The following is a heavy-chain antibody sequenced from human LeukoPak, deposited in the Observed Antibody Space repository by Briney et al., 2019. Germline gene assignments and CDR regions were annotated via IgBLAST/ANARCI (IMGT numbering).Heavy chain of an antibody. Sequence: SETLSLTCTVSGGSISSSSYYWGWIRQPPGKGLEWIGSIYYSGSTYYNPSLKSRVTISVDTSKNQFSLKLSSVTAADTAVYYCAREDDSSGYIDYWGQGTLVTVSS. V-gene: IGHV4-39*02. CDR3: AREDDSSGYIDY. J-gene: IGHJ4*02. CDR2: IYYSGST. CDR1: GGSISSSSYY. D-gene: IGHD3-22*01.